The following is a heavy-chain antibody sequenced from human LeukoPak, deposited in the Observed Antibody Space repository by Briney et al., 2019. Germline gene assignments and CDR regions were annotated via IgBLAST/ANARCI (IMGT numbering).Heavy chain of an antibody. D-gene: IGHD5-24*01. CDR3: ARDWSATGSDY. V-gene: IGHV4-38-2*02. CDR1: GYSISSGYY. Sequence: KSSETLSLTCTVSGYSISSGYYWGWIRQPPGKGLEWIGSIYHSGSTYYNPSLKSRVTISVDTSKNQFSLKLSSVTAADTAVYYCARDWSATGSDYWGQGTLVTVSS. J-gene: IGHJ4*02. CDR2: IYHSGST.